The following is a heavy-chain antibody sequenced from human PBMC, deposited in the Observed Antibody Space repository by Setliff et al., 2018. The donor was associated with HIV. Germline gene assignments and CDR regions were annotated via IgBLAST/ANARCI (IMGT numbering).Heavy chain of an antibody. CDR1: GYTFTGYY. CDR3: ARELTGTAAA. CDR2: IIPIFGTA. D-gene: IGHD6-13*01. J-gene: IGHJ5*02. V-gene: IGHV1-69*13. Sequence: ASVKVSCKASGYTFTGYYMHWVRQAPGQGLEWMGGIIPIFGTANYAQKFQGRVTITADESTSTAYMELSSLRSEDTAVYYCARELTGTAAAWGQGTLVTVSS.